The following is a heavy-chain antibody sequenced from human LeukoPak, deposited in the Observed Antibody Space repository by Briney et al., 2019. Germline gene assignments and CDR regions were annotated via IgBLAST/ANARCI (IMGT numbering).Heavy chain of an antibody. CDR1: GFTFGDYP. CDR3: ARLLLGLWTAGGYYFDY. V-gene: IGHV3-66*01. CDR2: IYSGGIT. Sequence: GGSLRLSCTASGFTFGDYPMSWVRQAPGKGLEWVSIIYSGGITSYADSVKGRFTISRDNSKNTLYLQLNSLRAEDTAVYYCARLLLGLWTAGGYYFDYWGQGTLVTVSS. J-gene: IGHJ4*02. D-gene: IGHD5-18*01.